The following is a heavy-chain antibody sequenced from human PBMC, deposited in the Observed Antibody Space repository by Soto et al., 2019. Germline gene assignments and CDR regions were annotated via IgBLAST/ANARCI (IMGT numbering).Heavy chain of an antibody. CDR2: IDPSDSYT. D-gene: IGHD3-10*01. CDR1: GYSFTSYW. CDR3: AIPARGYYYGMDV. V-gene: IGHV5-10-1*01. Sequence: ESLTISCKGSGYSFTSYWISLVRQMPGKGLEWMGRIDPSDSYTNYSPSFQGHVTISADKSISTAYLQWSSLKASDTAMYYCAIPARGYYYGMDVWGQGTTVIVSS. J-gene: IGHJ6*02.